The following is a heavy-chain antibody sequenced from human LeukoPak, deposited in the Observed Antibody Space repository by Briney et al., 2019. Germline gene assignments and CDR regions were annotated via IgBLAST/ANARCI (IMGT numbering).Heavy chain of an antibody. D-gene: IGHD6-13*01. V-gene: IGHV4-34*01. CDR2: INHSGST. CDR3: ARRGSSSYFDY. J-gene: IGHJ4*02. CDR1: GGSFSGYY. Sequence: PETLSLTCAVYGGSFSGYYWSWIRQPPGKGLEWIGEINHSGSTNYNPSLKSRVTISVDTSKNQFSLKLSSVTAADTAVYYCARRGSSSYFDYWGQGTLVTVSS.